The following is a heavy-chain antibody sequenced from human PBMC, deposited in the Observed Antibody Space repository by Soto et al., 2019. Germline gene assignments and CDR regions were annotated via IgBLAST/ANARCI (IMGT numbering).Heavy chain of an antibody. V-gene: IGHV3-23*01. D-gene: IGHD3-10*01. Sequence: EVQLLESGGGLVQPGGSLRLSCAASGFTFNNYAMTWVRQAPGHGLEGVSDISGGGDTTSYADSVKGRFTVSRDGSKNTLYLQMSSLRAEDTALYYCAKGRGGSGSLTPRVDFWGQGTRVTVSS. CDR1: GFTFNNYA. CDR2: ISGGGDTT. J-gene: IGHJ4*02. CDR3: AKGRGGSGSLTPRVDF.